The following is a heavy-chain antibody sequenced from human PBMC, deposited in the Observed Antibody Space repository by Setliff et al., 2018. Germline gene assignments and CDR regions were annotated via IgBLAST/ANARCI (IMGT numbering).Heavy chain of an antibody. J-gene: IGHJ3*02. CDR3: ARGAYYDSSGSYASDI. CDR1: GYTFTSYY. D-gene: IGHD3-22*01. V-gene: IGHV1-46*01. Sequence: GASVKVSCKASGYTFTSYYMHWVRQAPGQGLEWMGIINPSGGSTSYAQKFQGRVTMTRDTSTSTVYMELSSLRSEDAAVYYCARGAYYDSSGSYASDIWGQGTMVTVSS. CDR2: INPSGGST.